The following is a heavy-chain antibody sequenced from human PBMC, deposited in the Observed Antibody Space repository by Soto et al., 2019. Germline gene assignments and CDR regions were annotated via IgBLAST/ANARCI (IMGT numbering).Heavy chain of an antibody. J-gene: IGHJ4*02. D-gene: IGHD3-9*01. CDR3: ASRSDYDTLTGYWEGDYFDY. Sequence: QVQLVQSGAEVKKPGSSVKVSCKASGGTFSSYTISWVRQAPGQGLEWMGRIIPILGIANYAQKFQGRVTITADKSTSTAYMELSSLRSEDTAVYYCASRSDYDTLTGYWEGDYFDYWGQGTLVTVSS. CDR2: IIPILGIA. V-gene: IGHV1-69*02. CDR1: GGTFSSYT.